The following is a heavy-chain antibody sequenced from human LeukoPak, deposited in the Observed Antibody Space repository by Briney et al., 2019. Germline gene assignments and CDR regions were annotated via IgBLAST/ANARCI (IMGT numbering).Heavy chain of an antibody. J-gene: IGHJ4*02. Sequence: ASVKVSCKASGGTFISYAISWVRQAPGQGLEWMGGIIPIFGTANYAQKLQGRVTITADESTSTAYMELSSLRSEDTAVYYCARGPVDSSGYVPNYWGQGTLVTVSS. V-gene: IGHV1-69*13. D-gene: IGHD3-22*01. CDR1: GGTFISYA. CDR2: IIPIFGTA. CDR3: ARGPVDSSGYVPNY.